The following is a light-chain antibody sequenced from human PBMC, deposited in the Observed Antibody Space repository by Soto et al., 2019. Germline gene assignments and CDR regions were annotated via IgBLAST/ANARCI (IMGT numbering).Light chain of an antibody. CDR1: SSNIGAGYN. CDR2: DRC. V-gene: IGLV1-40*01. Sequence: QSVLTQPPSVSGAPGQRVTISCTGSSSNIGAGYNVHWYQQVPGKAPKLLICDRCNRPSGVPDRFSDSKSGTSASLTITGLQAEDEADYYCQSYDRSLSVVFGGGTKLTVL. CDR3: QSYDRSLSVV. J-gene: IGLJ2*01.